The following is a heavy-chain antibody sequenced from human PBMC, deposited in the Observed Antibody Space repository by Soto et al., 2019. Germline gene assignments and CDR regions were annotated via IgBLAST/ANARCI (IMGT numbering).Heavy chain of an antibody. J-gene: IGHJ4*02. CDR3: ARVXXXXSGSYYNVDY. D-gene: IGHD3-10*01. V-gene: IGHV4-34*01. Sequence: QVQLQQWGAGLLKPSETLSLTCAVYGGSFSGYYWSWIRQPPGKGLEWIGEINHSGSTNYNPSLKSRVTISVDTSKNQFSLKXSSVTAADTAVYYCARVXXXXSGSYYNVDYWGQGTLVTVSS. CDR2: INHSGST. CDR1: GGSFSGYY.